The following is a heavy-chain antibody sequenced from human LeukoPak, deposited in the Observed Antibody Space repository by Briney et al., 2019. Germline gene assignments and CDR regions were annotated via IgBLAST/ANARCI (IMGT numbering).Heavy chain of an antibody. D-gene: IGHD6-19*01. CDR3: ARDATSEYSSGWYVGYFDY. Sequence: GASVKVSCKASGGTFSSYAISWVRQAPGQGLEWMGRIIPILGIANYAQKFQGRVTNTADKSTSTAYMELSSLRSEDTAVYYCARDATSEYSSGWYVGYFDYWGQGTLVTVSS. V-gene: IGHV1-69*04. CDR1: GGTFSSYA. J-gene: IGHJ4*02. CDR2: IIPILGIA.